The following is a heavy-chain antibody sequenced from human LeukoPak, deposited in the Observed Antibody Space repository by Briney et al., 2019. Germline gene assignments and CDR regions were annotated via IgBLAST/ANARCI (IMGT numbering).Heavy chain of an antibody. J-gene: IGHJ4*02. Sequence: GRSLTLSCAASGFAFNTYAMHWVRQAPGQGLEWVALIWHDGSHKFYSHSVRGQFPISRDNSKNTVSLQMNNLRPEDTAVYYCARETFSSGSYPDFWGQGTLVTVSS. CDR2: IWHDGSHK. CDR1: GFAFNTYA. V-gene: IGHV3-33*01. D-gene: IGHD3-10*01. CDR3: ARETFSSGSYPDF.